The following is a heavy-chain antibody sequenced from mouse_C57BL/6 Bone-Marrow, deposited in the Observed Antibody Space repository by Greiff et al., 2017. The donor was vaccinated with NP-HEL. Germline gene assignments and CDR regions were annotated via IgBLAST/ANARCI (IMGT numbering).Heavy chain of an antibody. CDR3: ARSSPYYYGSSYVAMDY. CDR1: GYTFTSYW. CDR2: IYPGSGST. J-gene: IGHJ4*01. Sequence: QVQLQQSGAELVKPGASVKMSCKASGYTFTSYWITWVKQRPGQGLEWIGDIYPGSGSTNYNEKFKSKATLTVDTSSSTAYMQLSSLTSEDSAVYYCARSSPYYYGSSYVAMDYWGQGTSVTVSS. D-gene: IGHD1-1*01. V-gene: IGHV1-55*01.